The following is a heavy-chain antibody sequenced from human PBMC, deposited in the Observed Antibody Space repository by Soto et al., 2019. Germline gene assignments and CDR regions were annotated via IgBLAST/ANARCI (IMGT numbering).Heavy chain of an antibody. V-gene: IGHV4-34*01. CDR1: GGSFSGYY. J-gene: IGHJ4*02. CDR3: ARGEGYCSGGSCYSDY. Sequence: QVQLQQWGAGLLKPSETLSLTCAVYGGSFSGYYWSWIRQPPGEGLEWIGEINHSGSTNYNPSLKSRVTISVDTSKNQFSLKLSSVTAADTAVYYCARGEGYCSGGSCYSDYWGQGTLVTVSS. D-gene: IGHD2-15*01. CDR2: INHSGST.